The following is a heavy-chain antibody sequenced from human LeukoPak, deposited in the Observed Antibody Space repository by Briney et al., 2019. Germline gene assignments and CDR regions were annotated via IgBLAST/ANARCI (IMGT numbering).Heavy chain of an antibody. CDR3: ARGHYGLEV. J-gene: IGHJ6*04. CDR1: GASFNSYY. CDR2: THYSGST. Sequence: SETLSLTCTVSGASFNSYYWSWVRQPPGKGLEWVGYTHYSGSTSYNPSLKRRVTISIDTSKNQFSLKLTSVTAADTAVFYCARGHYGLEVWGKGTTVSVSS. V-gene: IGHV4-59*01.